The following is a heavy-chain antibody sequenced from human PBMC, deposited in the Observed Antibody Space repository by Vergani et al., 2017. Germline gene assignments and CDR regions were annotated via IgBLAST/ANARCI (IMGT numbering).Heavy chain of an antibody. V-gene: IGHV1-69*01. Sequence: QVQLVQSGAEVKKPGSSVKVSCKASGGTFSSYAISWVRQAPGQGLEWMGGIIPIFGTANYAQKFQGRVTITADESTSTAYMELSSLRSEDTAVYYCVRWGLVIVGAGMGAFDIWGQGTMVTVSS. D-gene: IGHD1-26*01. J-gene: IGHJ3*02. CDR1: GGTFSSYA. CDR2: IIPIFGTA. CDR3: VRWGLVIVGAGMGAFDI.